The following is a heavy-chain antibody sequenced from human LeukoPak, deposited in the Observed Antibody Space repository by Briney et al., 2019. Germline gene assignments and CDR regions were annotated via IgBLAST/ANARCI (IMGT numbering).Heavy chain of an antibody. V-gene: IGHV1-2*02. CDR1: GYTFTSQD. CDR3: ARGGDYCSGGSCQHYGMDV. Sequence: ASVKVSCKASGYTFTSQDINWVRQAPGQGLEWMGWINPNSGGTNYAQKFQGRVTMTRDTSISTAYMELSRLRPDDTAVYYCARGGDYCSGGSCQHYGMDVWGQGTTVTVSS. J-gene: IGHJ6*02. CDR2: INPNSGGT. D-gene: IGHD2-15*01.